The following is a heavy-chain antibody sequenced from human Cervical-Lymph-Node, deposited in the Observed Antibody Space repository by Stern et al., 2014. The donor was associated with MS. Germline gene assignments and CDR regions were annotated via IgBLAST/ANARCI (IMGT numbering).Heavy chain of an antibody. Sequence: VQLVQSGAELKKPGASVKFSCKVSGNTFTTRYMPCVQPPPGNGLQWMGLDDPQAGETMYAENFKGRVTMSADTSQGIVYMELSRLRSEDTVLYYWASGGEGIAVAGHFGYWGLGTLVTVSA. CDR2: DDPQAGET. J-gene: IGHJ4*02. D-gene: IGHD6-19*01. CDR3: ASGGEGIAVAGHFGY. CDR1: GNTFTTRY. V-gene: IGHV1-69-2*01.